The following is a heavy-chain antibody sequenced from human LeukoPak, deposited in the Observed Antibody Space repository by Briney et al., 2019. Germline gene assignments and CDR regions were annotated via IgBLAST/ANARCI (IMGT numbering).Heavy chain of an antibody. CDR1: GFTFSSYW. V-gene: IGHV3-74*01. J-gene: IGHJ4*02. CDR2: INSDGSST. Sequence: TGGSLRLSCAASGFTFSSYWMHWVRQAPGKGLVWVSRINSDGSSTSYADSVKGRLTISGDNAKNTLYMQMNSLRVEDTAVYYCARGDGYAQRDWGQGTLVTVPS. CDR3: ARGDGYAQRD. D-gene: IGHD5-12*01.